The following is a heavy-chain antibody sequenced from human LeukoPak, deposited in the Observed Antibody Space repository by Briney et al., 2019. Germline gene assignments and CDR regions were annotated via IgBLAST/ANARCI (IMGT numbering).Heavy chain of an antibody. CDR2: IHPSDGDT. CDR1: GYSFTSCL. J-gene: IGHJ4*02. V-gene: IGHV1-46*01. CDR3: ARDLHGGWTWDY. D-gene: IGHD6-19*01. Sequence: GASVKVSCKASGYSFTSCLMHWVRQAPGQGFELMGKIHPSDGDTDYAQRFQGRLTLTRDSSTTTVYMEVSSLRSEDTAVYYCARDLHGGWTWDYWGQGTLVTVSS.